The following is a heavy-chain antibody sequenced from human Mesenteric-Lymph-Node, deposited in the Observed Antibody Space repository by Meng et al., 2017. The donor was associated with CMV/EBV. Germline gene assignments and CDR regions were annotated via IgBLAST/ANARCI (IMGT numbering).Heavy chain of an antibody. V-gene: IGHV3-7*01. CDR3: ARDSGSNFYFHGMDV. J-gene: IGHJ6*02. D-gene: IGHD1-26*01. CDR2: INQGGSDK. CDR1: GFTFSSYG. Sequence: GGSLRLSCSASGFTFSSYGMSWVRQAPGKGLEWVANINQGGSDKSYVDSVKGRFTISRDNVKSSLYLQMDNLRAEDMATYFCARDSGSNFYFHGMDVWGQGTTFTVSS.